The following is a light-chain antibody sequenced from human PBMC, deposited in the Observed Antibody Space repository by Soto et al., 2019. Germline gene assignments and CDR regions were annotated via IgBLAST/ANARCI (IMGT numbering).Light chain of an antibody. J-gene: IGKJ1*01. CDR1: QSVDIN. V-gene: IGKV3-20*01. CDR2: GAS. CDR3: QQYGSSPRT. Sequence: EIVLTQSPAPLSVSPGERVTLSCKASQSVDINLAWYQQKPGQAPRLIIFGASSRATGIPDRFSGSGSGTDFTLTISRLEPEDSAVYYCQQYGSSPRTLGQGTKVDIK.